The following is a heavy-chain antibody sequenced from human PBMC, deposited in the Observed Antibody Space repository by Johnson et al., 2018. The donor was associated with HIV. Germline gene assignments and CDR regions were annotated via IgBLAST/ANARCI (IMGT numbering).Heavy chain of an antibody. CDR2: IRYDGSNK. J-gene: IGHJ3*02. V-gene: IGHV3-30*02. CDR3: AKDQWEQTLIAFDI. Sequence: QVQLVESGGGVVQPGGSLRLSCAASGFTFSSYGMHWVRQAPGKGLEWVAFIRYDGSNKYYADSVKGRFTISRDNSKNTLYLQMNSLRAEDTAVYYCAKDQWEQTLIAFDIWGQGTMVTVSS. D-gene: IGHD1-26*01. CDR1: GFTFSSYG.